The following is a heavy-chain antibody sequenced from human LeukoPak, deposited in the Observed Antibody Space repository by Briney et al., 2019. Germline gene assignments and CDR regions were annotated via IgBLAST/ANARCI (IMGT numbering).Heavy chain of an antibody. J-gene: IGHJ4*02. V-gene: IGHV1-2*02. CDR2: INPNSGGT. CDR3: ARRGVVTAPPDY. CDR1: GYTFTSYD. D-gene: IGHD2-21*02. Sequence: ASVKVSCKASGYTFTSYDINWVRQATGQGLEWMGWINPNSGGTNYAQKFQGRVTMTRDTSINTAYLQWSSLKASDTAMYYCARRGVVTAPPDYWGQGTLVTVSS.